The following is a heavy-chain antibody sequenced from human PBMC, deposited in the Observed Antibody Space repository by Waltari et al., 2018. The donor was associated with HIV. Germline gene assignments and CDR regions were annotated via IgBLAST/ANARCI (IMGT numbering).Heavy chain of an antibody. CDR3: ARHVGSSYRSSADLGLDY. CDR1: GGSISSYSNC. CDR2: IFYSGVT. Sequence: QLQLKESGPGLVKPSETLPLTCTVSGGSISSYSNCWGWIRQPPGKGLEWIGSIFYSGVTYYIPSLRSRVTIAVDTSKSQFSLKRSSVTAADTAVYDFARHVGSSYRSSADLGLDYWGQGTLVTVSS. D-gene: IGHD6-6*01. J-gene: IGHJ4*02. V-gene: IGHV4-39*01.